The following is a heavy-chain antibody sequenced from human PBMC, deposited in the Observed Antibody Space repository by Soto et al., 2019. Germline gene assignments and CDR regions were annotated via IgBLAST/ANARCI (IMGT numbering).Heavy chain of an antibody. CDR1: DSSMSPYY. J-gene: IGHJ3*01. D-gene: IGHD1-26*01. CDR3: AREKDFILGGYAFGY. Sequence: QVQLQESGPRLVKPSETLSLTCSVSDSSMSPYYWTCFRQAPGKGLEWIGHLLYRGTATYTPALQGRVTISLDTSKKQVSLQLSSVIAAATAVYYCAREKDFILGGYAFGYWGPGTLVTVSS. CDR2: LLYRGTA. V-gene: IGHV4-59*01.